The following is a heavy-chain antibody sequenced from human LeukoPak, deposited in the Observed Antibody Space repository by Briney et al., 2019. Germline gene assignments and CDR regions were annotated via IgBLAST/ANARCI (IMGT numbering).Heavy chain of an antibody. D-gene: IGHD1-7*01. Sequence: ASVKVSCKDSGYTFTSYDINWVRQATGQGLEWMGWMNPNSGNTGYAQKFQGRVTMTRNTSISTAYMELSSLRSEDTAVYYCARILLTGTTRDCWGQGTLVTVSS. J-gene: IGHJ4*02. V-gene: IGHV1-8*01. CDR2: MNPNSGNT. CDR1: GYTFTSYD. CDR3: ARILLTGTTRDC.